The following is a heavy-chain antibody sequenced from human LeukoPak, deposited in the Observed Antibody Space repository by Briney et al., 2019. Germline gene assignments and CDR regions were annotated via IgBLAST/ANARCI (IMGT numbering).Heavy chain of an antibody. V-gene: IGHV4-59*08. Sequence: SETLSLTCTVSGGSISSYYWSWIRKPPGKGLEWIGSISFSGSTNYNPSLKSRVTISADTSKNQFSLKLSSVTAADTAVYYCARTAYYYDSSGYYFDYWGQGTLVTVSS. CDR3: ARTAYYYDSSGYYFDY. CDR1: GGSISSYY. D-gene: IGHD3-22*01. CDR2: ISFSGST. J-gene: IGHJ4*02.